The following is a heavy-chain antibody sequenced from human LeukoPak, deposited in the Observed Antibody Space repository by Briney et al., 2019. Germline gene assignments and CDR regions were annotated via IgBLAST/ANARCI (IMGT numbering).Heavy chain of an antibody. Sequence: PGGSLGLSCAASGFTVSSNYMSWLRQAPGKGLEWVGFIRSKAYGGTTEYAASVKGRFTISRDDSKSIAYPQMNSLKTEDTAVYYCTSHYYDSSGSDYWGQGTLVTVSS. V-gene: IGHV3-49*03. CDR1: GFTVSSNY. J-gene: IGHJ4*02. CDR2: IRSKAYGGTT. CDR3: TSHYYDSSGSDY. D-gene: IGHD3-22*01.